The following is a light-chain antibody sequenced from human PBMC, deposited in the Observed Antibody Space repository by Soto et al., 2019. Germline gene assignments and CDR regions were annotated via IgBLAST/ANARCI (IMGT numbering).Light chain of an antibody. J-gene: IGKJ1*01. CDR1: QNINTW. V-gene: IGKV1-5*02. Sequence: DIQMTQSPSTLSASVGDTVTIICRASQNINTWVAWYQQRPGRAPKALIYDAYSLERGVPSTYSGGGSGTYFTLTITSLQPEDFATYFCQQYDSYSTRTFSQGTKVEIK. CDR3: QQYDSYSTRT. CDR2: DAY.